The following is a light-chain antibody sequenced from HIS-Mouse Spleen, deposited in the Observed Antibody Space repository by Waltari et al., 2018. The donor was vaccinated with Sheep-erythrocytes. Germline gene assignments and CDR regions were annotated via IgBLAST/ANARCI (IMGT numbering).Light chain of an antibody. Sequence: QSVLTQPPSASGTPGQRVTISCSGSSSNIGSNYVYWYQQLPGTAPKLLIYRNNQRRSGVPDRLSGSKSGTSASLASSGLRSEDEADYYCAAWDDSLSGPVFGGGTKLTVL. CDR2: RNN. CDR3: AAWDDSLSGPV. V-gene: IGLV1-47*01. J-gene: IGLJ2*01. CDR1: SSNIGSNY.